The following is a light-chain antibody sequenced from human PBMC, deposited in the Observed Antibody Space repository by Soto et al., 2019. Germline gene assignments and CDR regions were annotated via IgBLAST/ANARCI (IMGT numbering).Light chain of an antibody. CDR1: SSDVGGYNY. CDR3: SSYTSSSSGV. V-gene: IGLV2-14*01. CDR2: EVS. Sequence: QSVLXQPASVSGSPGQSITISCTGTSSDVGGYNYVSWYQQHPGKAPKLMIYEVSNRPSGVSNRFSGSKSGNTASLTISGLQAEDEADYYCSSYTSSSSGVFGTGTKVTVL. J-gene: IGLJ1*01.